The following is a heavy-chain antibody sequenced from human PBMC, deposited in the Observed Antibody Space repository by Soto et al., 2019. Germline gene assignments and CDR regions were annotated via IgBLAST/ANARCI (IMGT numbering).Heavy chain of an antibody. V-gene: IGHV1-69*17. CDR3: ARESLGANGPDD. CDR2: IIPIIGVT. CDR1: GDTFNSYV. J-gene: IGHJ4*02. Sequence: QVQLVQSGAEVKRPGSSVKVSCESSGDTFNSYVISWVRQAPGQGLEWMGGIIPIIGVTHYAQKLQGRVTISALSSKGTAYVELTNLGCEDTALYACARESLGANGPDDWGQGTLVTVSS.